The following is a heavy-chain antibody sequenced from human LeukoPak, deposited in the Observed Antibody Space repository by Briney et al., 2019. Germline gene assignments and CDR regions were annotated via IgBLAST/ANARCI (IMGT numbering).Heavy chain of an antibody. J-gene: IGHJ4*03. CDR1: GYTFIAYY. V-gene: IGHV1-2*02. D-gene: IGHD6-19*01. Sequence: ASVKVSCKASGYTFIAYYIHWMRQAPGQGLEWRGWINPNSGATNYAQKFQGRITMTRDTSINTAYMELYSLNSDDTAVYFCARGVLRGSGSFDYWGQGSLVTVSS. CDR2: INPNSGAT. CDR3: ARGVLRGSGSFDY.